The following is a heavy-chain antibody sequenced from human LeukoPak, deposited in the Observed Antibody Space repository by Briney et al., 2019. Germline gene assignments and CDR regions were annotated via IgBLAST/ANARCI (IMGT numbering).Heavy chain of an antibody. V-gene: IGHV1-46*01. CDR1: GYTFTNYY. CDR3: ARGSYYYMDV. J-gene: IGHJ6*03. CDR2: INPNGGST. Sequence: ALVKVSCKASGYTFTNYYMHWVRQAPGQGLEWMGMINPNGGSTSYAQRFQGRVTMTRDTSTSTFYMELSTLRYEDTAVYYCARGSYYYMDVWVKGTTVTISS.